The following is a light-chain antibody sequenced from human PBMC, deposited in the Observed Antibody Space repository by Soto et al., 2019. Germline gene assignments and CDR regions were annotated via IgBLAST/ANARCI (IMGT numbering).Light chain of an antibody. V-gene: IGKV1-39*01. Sequence: IQMTQSPSSLSASVGDRVTITCRASQSISNYLNWYQQKPGEAPKLLIYGASSLQSGVPSRFSGSGSGTDFTLTISSLQPEDFATYYCQQSYSTPRTFGQGTKVDIK. CDR2: GAS. CDR1: QSISNY. CDR3: QQSYSTPRT. J-gene: IGKJ1*01.